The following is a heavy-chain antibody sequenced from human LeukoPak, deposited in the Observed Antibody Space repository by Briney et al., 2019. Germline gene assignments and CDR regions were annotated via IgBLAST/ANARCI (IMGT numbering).Heavy chain of an antibody. J-gene: IGHJ3*02. D-gene: IGHD1-26*01. CDR2: ISGSGGST. CDR1: GFTFSSYA. CDR3: AKAFIVGGSQEDAFDI. Sequence: SGGSLRLSCAASGFTFSSYAMGWVRQAPGKGLEWVSAISGSGGSTYYADSVKGRFTISRDNSKNTLYLQMNSLRAEDTAVYYCAKAFIVGGSQEDAFDIWGQGTMVTVSS. V-gene: IGHV3-23*01.